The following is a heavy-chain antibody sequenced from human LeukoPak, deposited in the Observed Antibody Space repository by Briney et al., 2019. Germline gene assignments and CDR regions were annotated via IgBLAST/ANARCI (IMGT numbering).Heavy chain of an antibody. Sequence: SETLSLTCTVSGGSINNYYWNWIRQPPGKGLEWIGYIYYSGNTNYNPSLKSRVTISVDTSKNRFSLKLTSGTPADTAVYFCARHSYGRDYGGRGTLVTVSS. CDR3: ARHSYGRDY. D-gene: IGHD5-18*01. CDR2: IYYSGNT. J-gene: IGHJ4*02. V-gene: IGHV4-59*01. CDR1: GGSINNYY.